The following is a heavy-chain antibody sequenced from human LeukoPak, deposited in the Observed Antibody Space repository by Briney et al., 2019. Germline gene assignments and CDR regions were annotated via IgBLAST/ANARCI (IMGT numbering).Heavy chain of an antibody. Sequence: SETLSLTCTVSGGSISSGGYYWSWIRQHPGKGLEWIGYIYYSGSTYYNPSLKSRVTISVDTSKNQFSLKLSSVTAADTAVYYCARERYYYDSSGYYHQSGFDYWGQGTLVTVSS. CDR1: GGSISSGGYY. CDR2: IYYSGST. J-gene: IGHJ4*02. D-gene: IGHD3-22*01. V-gene: IGHV4-31*03. CDR3: ARERYYYDSSGYYHQSGFDY.